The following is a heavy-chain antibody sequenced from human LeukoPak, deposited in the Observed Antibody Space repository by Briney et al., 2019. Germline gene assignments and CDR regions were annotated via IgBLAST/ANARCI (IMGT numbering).Heavy chain of an antibody. CDR2: IYYSGST. J-gene: IGHJ3*02. V-gene: IGHV4-39*07. D-gene: IGHD6-13*01. CDR3: ARDRSAAGTRSNDAFDI. Sequence: PSETLSLTCTVSGGSIGSTNYYWGWIRQPPGKGLEWIANIYYSGSTYYNPSLKSRVTISVDKSKNQFSLKLSSVTAADTAVYYCARDRSAAGTRSNDAFDIWGQGTMVTVSS. CDR1: GGSIGSTNYY.